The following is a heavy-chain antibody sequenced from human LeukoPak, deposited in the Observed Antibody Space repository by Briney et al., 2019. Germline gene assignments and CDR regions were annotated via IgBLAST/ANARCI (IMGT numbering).Heavy chain of an antibody. Sequence: ASVKVSCKASGYTFTSYGISWVRQAPGQGLEWMGWISAYNGNTNYAQKLQGRVTMTTDTSTSTAYMELRSLRSDDTAVYYCARNFITMVRGVIMLPLNFDYWGQGTLVTVSS. D-gene: IGHD3-10*01. V-gene: IGHV1-18*01. CDR2: ISAYNGNT. CDR1: GYTFTSYG. CDR3: ARNFITMVRGVIMLPLNFDY. J-gene: IGHJ4*02.